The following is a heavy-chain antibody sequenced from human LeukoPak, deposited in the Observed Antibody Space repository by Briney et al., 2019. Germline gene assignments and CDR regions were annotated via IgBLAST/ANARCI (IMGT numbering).Heavy chain of an antibody. CDR2: IYYSGST. CDR3: ARGQRNYFRAVDD. D-gene: IGHD1-7*01. CDR1: GASISAYY. V-gene: IGHV4-59*01. Sequence: SETLSLTRTVSGASISAYYWSWIRQPPGKGLEWIGYIYYSGSTNYNPSLKGRVTMSVDTSKNQFSLRLTSVTAADTAVYYCARGQRNYFRAVDDWGQGPLVTVSS. J-gene: IGHJ4*02.